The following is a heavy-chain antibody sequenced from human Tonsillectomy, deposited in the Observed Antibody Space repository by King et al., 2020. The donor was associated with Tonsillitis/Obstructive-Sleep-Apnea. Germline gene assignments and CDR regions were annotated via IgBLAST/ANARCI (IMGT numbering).Heavy chain of an antibody. V-gene: IGHV3-30*04. Sequence: VQLVESGGGVVQPGKSLRLSCAASGFTFSSYAIHWVRQAPGKGLEWVAVISYDGSIKYYADSVKGRFTISRDNSKNTLYLQMNTLRAEDTAVYYCARGYSTGYYLHAFDIWGQGTMVTVSS. CDR3: ARGYSTGYYLHAFDI. CDR1: GFTFSSYA. J-gene: IGHJ3*02. CDR2: ISYDGSIK. D-gene: IGHD3-22*01.